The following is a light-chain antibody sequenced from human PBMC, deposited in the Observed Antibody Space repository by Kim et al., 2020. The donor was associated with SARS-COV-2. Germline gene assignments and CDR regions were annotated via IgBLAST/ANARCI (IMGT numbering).Light chain of an antibody. Sequence: LSPGERAPLSCRASQSVSSSYLAWYQQKPGQAPRLLICGASSRATGIPDRFSGSGSGTDFTLTISRLEPEDFAVYYCQQYGSSPWTFGQGTKLEI. CDR1: QSVSSSY. V-gene: IGKV3-20*01. CDR3: QQYGSSPWT. CDR2: GAS. J-gene: IGKJ1*01.